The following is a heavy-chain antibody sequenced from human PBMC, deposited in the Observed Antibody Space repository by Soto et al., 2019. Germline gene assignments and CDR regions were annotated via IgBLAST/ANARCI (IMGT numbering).Heavy chain of an antibody. CDR1: GFTFTSSA. CDR2: IVVGSGNT. CDR3: AAAFGDSGYDWGMDV. Sequence: QLQLVQSGPEVKKPGTSVKVSCKASGFTFTSSAMQWVRQARGQRLEWIGWIVVGSGNTNYAQKFQERVTITRDMSTSTAYMELSSLRSEDTAVYYCAAAFGDSGYDWGMDVWGQGTTVTVSS. V-gene: IGHV1-58*02. J-gene: IGHJ6*02. D-gene: IGHD5-12*01.